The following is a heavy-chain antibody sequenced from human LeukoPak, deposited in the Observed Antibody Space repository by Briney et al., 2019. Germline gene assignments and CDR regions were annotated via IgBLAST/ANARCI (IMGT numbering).Heavy chain of an antibody. Sequence: TLSLTCTVSCDSISNGSYGWGWLRQPGGKGLEWIERIYTSASTNYNPSLKSPITISIDRSKNQFSLKLSSVTAADTAVYYCARDFASYGSGRGSGYWGQGTLVTVST. CDR2: IYTSAST. CDR3: ARDFASYGSGRGSGY. J-gene: IGHJ4*02. CDR1: CDSISNGSYG. V-gene: IGHV4-61*02. D-gene: IGHD3-10*01.